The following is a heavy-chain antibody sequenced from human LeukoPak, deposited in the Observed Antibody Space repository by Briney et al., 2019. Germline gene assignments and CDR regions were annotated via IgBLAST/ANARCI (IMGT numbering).Heavy chain of an antibody. D-gene: IGHD1-1*01. CDR3: ARASWGGTIDY. Sequence: PSETLSLTCTVSGGSISSYYWSWIRQPPGKGLEWIGYIYYSGSTNYNPSLKSRVTISVDTSKNQFSLKLSSVTAADTAVYYCARASWGGTIDYWGRGTLVTVSS. CDR1: GGSISSYY. CDR2: IYYSGST. J-gene: IGHJ4*02. V-gene: IGHV4-59*01.